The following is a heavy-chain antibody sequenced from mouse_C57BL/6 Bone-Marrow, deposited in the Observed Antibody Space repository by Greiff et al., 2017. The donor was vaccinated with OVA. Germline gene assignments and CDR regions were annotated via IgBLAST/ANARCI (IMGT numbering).Heavy chain of an antibody. V-gene: IGHV10-1*01. J-gene: IGHJ3*01. D-gene: IGHD2-4*01. CDR2: IRSKSNNYAT. CDR3: VRHETLYDYGGAWFAY. Sequence: EVKLMESGGGLVQPKGSLKLSCAASGFSFNTYAMNWVRQAPGKGLEWVARIRSKSNNYATYYADSVKDRFTISRDDSASMLYLQMHNLKTEDTAMYYCVRHETLYDYGGAWFAYWGQGTLVTVSA. CDR1: GFSFNTYA.